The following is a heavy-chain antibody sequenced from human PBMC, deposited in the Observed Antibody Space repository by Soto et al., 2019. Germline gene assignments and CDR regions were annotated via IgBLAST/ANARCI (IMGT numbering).Heavy chain of an antibody. CDR2: IYWDDDK. Sequence: QITLKESGPTVVKPTEPLTLTCTFSGFSLTTSGVGVGWVRQSPGKAPEWLALIYWDDDKRYSTSLKSRLTITKDSSKNQAVLTMANVDPADTATYYCAHRVLRTVFGLVTTTAIYFDFWGQGTPVVVSS. J-gene: IGHJ4*02. D-gene: IGHD3-3*01. CDR1: GFSLTTSGVG. V-gene: IGHV2-5*02. CDR3: AHRVLRTVFGLVTTTAIYFDF.